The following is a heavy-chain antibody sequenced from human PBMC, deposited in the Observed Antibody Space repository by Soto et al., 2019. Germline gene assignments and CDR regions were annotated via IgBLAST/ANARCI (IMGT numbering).Heavy chain of an antibody. Sequence: EVQLVESGGGLVQPGGSLRLSCAASGFTFSSYWMSWVRQAPGKGLEWVANIKQDGSEKYYVDSVKGRFTISRDNAKNSLYLQMNSLRAEDAAVYSCARDPAGAYESYFDYWGQGNLVTVSS. CDR2: IKQDGSEK. CDR1: GFTFSSYW. J-gene: IGHJ4*02. D-gene: IGHD4-17*01. CDR3: ARDPAGAYESYFDY. V-gene: IGHV3-7*01.